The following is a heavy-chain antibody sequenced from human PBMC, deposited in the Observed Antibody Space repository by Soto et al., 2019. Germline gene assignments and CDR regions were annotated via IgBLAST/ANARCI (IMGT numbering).Heavy chain of an antibody. CDR3: AKTLGAIAAAGLDY. D-gene: IGHD6-13*01. Sequence: PGGSLRLSCAASGFTFSNAWMSWVRQAPGKGLEWVSAISGSGGSTYYADSVKGRFTISRDNTKNTLYLQMNSLRAEDTAVYYCAKTLGAIAAAGLDYWGQGTLVTVSS. CDR2: ISGSGGST. V-gene: IGHV3-23*01. J-gene: IGHJ4*02. CDR1: GFTFSNAW.